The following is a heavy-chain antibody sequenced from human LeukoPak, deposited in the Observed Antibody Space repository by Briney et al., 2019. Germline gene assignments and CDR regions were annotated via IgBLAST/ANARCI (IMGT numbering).Heavy chain of an antibody. V-gene: IGHV1-8*01. J-gene: IGHJ4*02. D-gene: IGHD7-27*01. CDR2: MNPNSGNT. Sequence: GASVKVSCKASGYTFTSYDINWVRQATGQGLEWMGWMNPNSGNTGYAQEFQGRVTMTRNTSMSTAYMELSSLRSEDTAVYYCARGDPQIANWGIAYWGQGTLVTVSS. CDR3: ARGDPQIANWGIAY. CDR1: GYTFTSYD.